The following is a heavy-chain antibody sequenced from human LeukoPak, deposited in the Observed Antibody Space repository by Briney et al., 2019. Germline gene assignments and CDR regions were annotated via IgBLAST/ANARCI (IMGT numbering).Heavy chain of an antibody. CDR1: GGSISSYY. D-gene: IGHD3-10*01. CDR2: IYYSGST. J-gene: IGHJ5*02. V-gene: IGHV4-59*01. Sequence: SETLSLTCTVSGGSISSYYWSWIRQPPGKGLEWIGYIYYSGSTNYNPSLKSRVTISVDTSKNQFSLKLSSVTAADTAVYYCARGGLELWFGEFSDWFDPWGQGTLVTVSS. CDR3: ARGGLELWFGEFSDWFDP.